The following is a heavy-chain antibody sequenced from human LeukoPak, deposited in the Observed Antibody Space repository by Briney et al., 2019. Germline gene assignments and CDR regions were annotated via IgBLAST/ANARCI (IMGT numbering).Heavy chain of an antibody. CDR2: ISGTDDNT. Sequence: PGGSLRLSCGASGFAFSSSTMSWVRQAPGKGLEWVSGISGTDDNTYYADSVMGRFTIFRDNSKDILYLYMSSLRAEDTAMYYCANHPGGSFDYWGQGTLVAVSS. CDR3: ANHPGGSFDY. D-gene: IGHD3-16*01. J-gene: IGHJ4*02. CDR1: GFAFSSST. V-gene: IGHV3-23*01.